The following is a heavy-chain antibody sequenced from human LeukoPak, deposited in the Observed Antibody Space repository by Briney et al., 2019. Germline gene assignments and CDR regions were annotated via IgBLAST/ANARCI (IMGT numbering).Heavy chain of an antibody. Sequence: GGSLRLSCAASGFTFIRHAMSWVRQAPGKGLEWVSVISGSGGTTYYADSVKGRCTISRDNAKNTLYLQMKSMRAEDTAIYYCAKGGARRDFGDPDSSASFYFFDNWGQGTLVTVSS. CDR1: GFTFIRHA. CDR2: ISGSGGTT. J-gene: IGHJ4*02. CDR3: AKGGARRDFGDPDSSASFYFFDN. V-gene: IGHV3-23*01. D-gene: IGHD4-17*01.